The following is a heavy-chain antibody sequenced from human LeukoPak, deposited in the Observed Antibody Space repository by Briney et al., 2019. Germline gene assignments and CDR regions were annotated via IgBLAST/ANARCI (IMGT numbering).Heavy chain of an antibody. CDR3: ARDIGDGYNFGAFDI. CDR1: GFTFSSYS. CDR2: ISSSSSYI. D-gene: IGHD5-24*01. J-gene: IGHJ3*02. V-gene: IGHV3-21*01. Sequence: GGSLRLSCAASGFTFSSYSMNWVRQAPGKGLEWVSSISSSSSYIYYADSVKGRFTISRDNAKNSLYLQMNSLGAEDTAVYYCARDIGDGYNFGAFDIWGQGTMVTVSS.